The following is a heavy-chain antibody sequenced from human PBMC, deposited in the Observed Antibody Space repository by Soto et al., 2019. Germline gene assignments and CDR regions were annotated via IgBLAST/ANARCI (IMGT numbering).Heavy chain of an antibody. J-gene: IGHJ6*03. Sequence: SETLSLTCAVYGGSFSGYYWSWIRQPPGKGLEWIGEINHSGSTNYNPYLKSRVTISVDTSKNQFSLKLSSVTAADTAVYYCARGGGCSSTSCYAGYYYYYMDVWGKGTTVTVSS. CDR1: GGSFSGYY. D-gene: IGHD2-2*01. CDR2: INHSGST. V-gene: IGHV4-34*01. CDR3: ARGGGCSSTSCYAGYYYYYMDV.